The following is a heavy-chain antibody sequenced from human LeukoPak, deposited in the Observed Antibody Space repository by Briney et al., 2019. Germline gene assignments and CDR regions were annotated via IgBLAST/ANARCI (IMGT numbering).Heavy chain of an antibody. D-gene: IGHD6-19*01. CDR1: GGSISSYY. J-gene: IGHJ4*02. CDR2: IYYSGST. Sequence: SETLSLTCTVSGGSISSYYWSWIRQPPGKGLDWIGYIYYSGSTDYNPSLKSRVTISVDTSKNQFSLKLSSVTAADTAVYYCARTKYSSGWYEDYLDYWGQGTLVTVSS. V-gene: IGHV4-59*01. CDR3: ARTKYSSGWYEDYLDY.